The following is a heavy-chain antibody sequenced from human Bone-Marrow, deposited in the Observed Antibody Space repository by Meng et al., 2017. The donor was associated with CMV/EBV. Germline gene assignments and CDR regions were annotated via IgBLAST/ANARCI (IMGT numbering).Heavy chain of an antibody. CDR3: ARVDSNYGGQPDWYFDL. CDR2: ISAYNGNT. D-gene: IGHD3-10*01. V-gene: IGHV1-18*01. CDR1: GYTFTSYG. J-gene: IGHJ2*01. Sequence: ASVKVPCKASGYTFTSYGISWVRQAPGQGLEWMGWISAYNGNTTAAQKLQGSVTMTTDTSTSTPYIAMGSLRSADTPVYYCARVDSNYGGQPDWYFDLWGRGTLVTVSS.